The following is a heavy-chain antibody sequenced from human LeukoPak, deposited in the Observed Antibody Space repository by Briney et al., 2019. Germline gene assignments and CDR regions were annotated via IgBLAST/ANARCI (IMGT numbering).Heavy chain of an antibody. CDR2: IYYSGST. Sequence: SETLCLTCTVSGGSISSYYWSWIRQPPGKGLEWIGYIYYSGSTNYNPSLKSRVTISVDTSKNQFSLKLSSVTAADTAVYYCARGSSTSCWAFGYWGQGTLVTVSS. D-gene: IGHD2-2*01. J-gene: IGHJ4*02. CDR1: GGSISSYY. CDR3: ARGSSTSCWAFGY. V-gene: IGHV4-59*01.